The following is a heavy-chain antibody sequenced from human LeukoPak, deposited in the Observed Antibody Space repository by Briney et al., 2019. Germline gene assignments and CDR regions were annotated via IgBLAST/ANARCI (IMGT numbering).Heavy chain of an antibody. CDR3: ARGEMATPPYYYGMDV. J-gene: IGHJ6*02. CDR1: GFTFSNYY. CDR2: ISSISSYT. V-gene: IGHV3-11*06. D-gene: IGHD5-24*01. Sequence: GGSLRLSCAASGFTFSNYYMSWIRQAPGKGLEWVSYISSISSYTNYADSVKGRFTISRDNAKNSLYRQMNSLRAEDTAVYYCARGEMATPPYYYGMDVWGQGTTVTVSS.